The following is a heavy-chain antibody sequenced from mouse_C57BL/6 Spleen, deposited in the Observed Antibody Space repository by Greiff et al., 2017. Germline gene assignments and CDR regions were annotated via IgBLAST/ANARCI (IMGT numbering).Heavy chain of an antibody. CDR3: VRPSDGYLWYFDV. D-gene: IGHD2-3*01. J-gene: IGHJ1*03. V-gene: IGHV10-1*01. Sequence: EVMLVESGGGLVQPKGSLKLSCAASGFSFNTYAMNWVRQAPGKGLEWVARIRSKSNNYATYYADSVKDRFTISRDDSESMLYLQMNNLKTEDTAMYYCVRPSDGYLWYFDVWGTGTTVTVSS. CDR1: GFSFNTYA. CDR2: IRSKSNNYAT.